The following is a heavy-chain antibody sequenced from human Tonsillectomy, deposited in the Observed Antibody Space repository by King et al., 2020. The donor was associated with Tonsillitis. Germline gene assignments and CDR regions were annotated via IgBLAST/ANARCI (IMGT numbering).Heavy chain of an antibody. V-gene: IGHV5-51*01. CDR2: IYPGDSDT. CDR1: GYSFTTYW. CDR3: TAGTKNYYYDMDV. Sequence: QLVQSGTEVKKPGESLKISCKGSGYSFTTYWIGWVRQMPGIGLEWMGIIYPGDSDTRYSPSFQGQVTISADKSISTAYLQWSSLKASDTAMYYCTAGTKNYYYDMDVWGQGTTVTVSS. J-gene: IGHJ6*02.